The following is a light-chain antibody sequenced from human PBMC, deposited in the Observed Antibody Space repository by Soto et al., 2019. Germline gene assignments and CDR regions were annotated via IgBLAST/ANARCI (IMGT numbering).Light chain of an antibody. CDR1: QGIRSL. CDR3: QHRHSYPIT. Sequence: DIQLTQSPSFLSASVGDRVTITCRASQGIRSLLAWYQQQPGKAPKLLIHTASTLQSGVPSRFSGSGYGTEFTHTFSSLQPEDLATYYCQHRHSYPITFGQGTRLEIK. V-gene: IGKV1-9*01. J-gene: IGKJ5*01. CDR2: TAS.